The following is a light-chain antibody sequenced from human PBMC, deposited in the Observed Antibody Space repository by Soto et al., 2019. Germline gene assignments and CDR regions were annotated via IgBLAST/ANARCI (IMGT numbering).Light chain of an antibody. CDR1: TGAVASGYS. J-gene: IGLJ2*01. Sequence: QAVVTQEPSLTVSPGGTVPLTCASSTGAVASGYSPNWFQQKPGQPPTPLIYGTTNKPSWTPARFSGSLLGGKAALTLSGVQHEDEDEYYCLLYYGGTAVFGGGTKLTVL. CDR2: GTT. CDR3: LLYYGGTAV. V-gene: IGLV7-43*01.